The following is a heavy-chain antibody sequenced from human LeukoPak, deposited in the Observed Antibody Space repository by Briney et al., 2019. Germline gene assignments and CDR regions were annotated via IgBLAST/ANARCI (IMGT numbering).Heavy chain of an antibody. CDR2: INHSGST. V-gene: IGHV4-34*01. J-gene: IGHJ4*02. CDR3: ARGGYSYGNAFDY. Sequence: PSETLSLTCAVYGGSFSGYYWSWIRQPPGKGLEWIGEINHSGSTNYNPSLKSRVTISVDTSKNQFSLKLNSVTAADTAVYSCARGGYSYGNAFDYWGQGTLVTVSS. D-gene: IGHD5-18*01. CDR1: GGSFSGYY.